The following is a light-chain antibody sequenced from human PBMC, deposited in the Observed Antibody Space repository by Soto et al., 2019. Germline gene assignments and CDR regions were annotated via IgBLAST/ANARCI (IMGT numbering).Light chain of an antibody. CDR3: RSYDSSLTALVI. V-gene: IGLV1-40*01. Sequence: QSVLTQPPSVSGAPGQGVTISCTGSSSNIGAGYDVHWYQQLPGTAPKLLIYGNSNRPSGVPDRFSGSKSGTSASLAITGLQAEDEALYYCRSYDSSLTALVIFGGGTKVTVL. CDR2: GNS. J-gene: IGLJ2*01. CDR1: SSNIGAGYD.